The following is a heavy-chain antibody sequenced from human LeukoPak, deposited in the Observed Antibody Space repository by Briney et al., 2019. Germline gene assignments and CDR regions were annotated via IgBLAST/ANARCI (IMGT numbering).Heavy chain of an antibody. V-gene: IGHV1-2*02. Sequence: GASVKVSFKASGYTFTGYYMHWVRQAPGQGLEWMGWINPNSGGTNYAQKFQGRVTMTRDTSISTAYMELSRLRSDDTAVYYCARATGGSRFVVPAAKDYWGQGTLVTVSS. CDR2: INPNSGGT. CDR3: ARATGGSRFVVPAAKDY. CDR1: GYTFTGYY. D-gene: IGHD2-2*01. J-gene: IGHJ4*02.